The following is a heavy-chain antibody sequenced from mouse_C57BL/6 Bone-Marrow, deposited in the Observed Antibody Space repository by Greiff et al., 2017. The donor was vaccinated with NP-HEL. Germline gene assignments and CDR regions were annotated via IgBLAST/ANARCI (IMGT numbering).Heavy chain of an antibody. CDR3: AREGLRRAMGC. Sequence: EVKLMESGGGLVQPGGSLKLSCAASGFTFSDYYMYWVRQTPEKRLEWVAYISNGGGSTYYPDTVKGRFTISRDNAKNTLYLQMSRLKSEDTAMYYCAREGLRRAMGCWGQGTSVTVSS. D-gene: IGHD3-1*01. CDR2: ISNGGGST. J-gene: IGHJ4*01. V-gene: IGHV5-12*01. CDR1: GFTFSDYY.